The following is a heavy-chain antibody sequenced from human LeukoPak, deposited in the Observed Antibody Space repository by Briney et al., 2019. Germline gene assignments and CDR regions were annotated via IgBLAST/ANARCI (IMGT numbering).Heavy chain of an antibody. Sequence: SETLSLTCTVSGDSTSSSTYYWDWIRRAPGKGLEWIGNIYDSGTTHYNPSLKSRVTISGDTSKNQSSLKLNSVTAADTAIYYCATHRRSGSGGSEDAFEIWGQGTMVTVSS. CDR3: ATHRRSGSGGSEDAFEI. V-gene: IGHV4-39*01. J-gene: IGHJ3*02. CDR2: IYDSGTT. D-gene: IGHD5-12*01. CDR1: GDSTSSSTYY.